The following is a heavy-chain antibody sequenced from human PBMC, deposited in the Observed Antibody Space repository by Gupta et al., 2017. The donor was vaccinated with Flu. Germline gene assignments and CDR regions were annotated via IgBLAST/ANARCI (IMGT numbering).Heavy chain of an antibody. CDR3: ATLYNYAMDV. CDR2: IFSGGSI. Sequence: EVQVVESGGGLVQPGGSLRLSCAASGFTVSRKDITWVRQAPGKGLEWVSVIFSGGSIFDADSVKGRFTISIDNAQNTLFLQMNSLRLDDTGVYFVATLYNYAMDVWGQGTTVTVSS. J-gene: IGHJ6*02. CDR1: GFTVSRKD. V-gene: IGHV3-66*02.